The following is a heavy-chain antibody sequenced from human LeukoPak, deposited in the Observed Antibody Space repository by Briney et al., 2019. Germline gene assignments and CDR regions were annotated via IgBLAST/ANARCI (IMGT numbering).Heavy chain of an antibody. J-gene: IGHJ4*02. CDR1: GFTFSDYY. CDR2: ISSSGSTI. Sequence: GGSLRLSCAASGFTFSDYYMSWIRQAPGKGLEWVSYISSSGSTIYYADSVKGRFTISRDNAKNSLYLQMNSLRAEDTAVYYCAIRAARSPYFDYWGQGTLVTVSS. V-gene: IGHV3-11*04. D-gene: IGHD6-6*01. CDR3: AIRAARSPYFDY.